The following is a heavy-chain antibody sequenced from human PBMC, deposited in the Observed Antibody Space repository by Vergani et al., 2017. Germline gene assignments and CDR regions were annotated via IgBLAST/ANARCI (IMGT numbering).Heavy chain of an antibody. Sequence: QVQLQQWGGGLLKPSETLSLTCVVNGGSSTSYHWTWIRQSPGEGLEWVGDLDHTGRPDYNPSLKSRLTMSVDKSRNQFSLTLNSVTATDTAIYFCARVNTETNGHLFYYSYMNVWGQGTAVTVS. D-gene: IGHD4-11*01. J-gene: IGHJ6*03. CDR3: ARVNTETNGHLFYYSYMNV. CDR1: GGSSTSYH. V-gene: IGHV4-34*01. CDR2: LDHTGRP.